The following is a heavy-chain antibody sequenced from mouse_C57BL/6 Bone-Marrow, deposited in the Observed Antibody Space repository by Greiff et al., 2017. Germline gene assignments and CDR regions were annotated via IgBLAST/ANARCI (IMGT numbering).Heavy chain of an antibody. J-gene: IGHJ4*01. D-gene: IGHD1-1*01. CDR3: ASPFTTVEGAMDF. Sequence: QVQLQQPGAELVKPGASVKLSCKASGYTFTSYWMQWVKQRPGQGLEWIGKIDPSDSYTNYNQQFKGKATLTVDTSSNTAYMPLSSLTSEDSAVYYCASPFTTVEGAMDFWGQGTSVTVSS. CDR2: IDPSDSYT. CDR1: GYTFTSYW. V-gene: IGHV1-50*01.